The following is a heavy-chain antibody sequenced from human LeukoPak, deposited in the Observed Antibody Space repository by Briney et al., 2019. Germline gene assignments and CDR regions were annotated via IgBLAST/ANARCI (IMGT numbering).Heavy chain of an antibody. CDR3: MSHPWGRGWRGQPDY. Sequence: GGSLRLSCAASGFTFTNTWMSWVRQAPGKGLEWVGRIKSKTDGGTTDYAAPVKGRITISSADTKRTLYLQMNSLRTEDTAVYVCMSHPWGRGWRGQPDYWGQGTLVTVSS. CDR2: IKSKTDGGTT. V-gene: IGHV3-15*01. CDR1: GFTFTNTW. D-gene: IGHD6-19*01. J-gene: IGHJ4*02.